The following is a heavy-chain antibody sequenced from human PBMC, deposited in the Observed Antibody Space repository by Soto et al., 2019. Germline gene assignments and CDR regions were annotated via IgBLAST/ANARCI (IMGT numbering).Heavy chain of an antibody. J-gene: IGHJ5*02. Sequence: AGGSLRLSCAASGFTFSSYAMSWVRQAPGKGLEWVSAISGSGGSTYYADSVKGRFTISRDNSKNTLYLQMNSLRAEDTAVYYCAKGGRGGSQPWFDPWGQGTLVTVSS. V-gene: IGHV3-23*01. CDR1: GFTFSSYA. CDR3: AKGGRGGSQPWFDP. CDR2: ISGSGGST. D-gene: IGHD2-15*01.